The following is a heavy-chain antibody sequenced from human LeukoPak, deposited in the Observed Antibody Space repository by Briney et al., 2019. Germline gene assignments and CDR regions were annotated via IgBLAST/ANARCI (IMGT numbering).Heavy chain of an antibody. D-gene: IGHD5-18*01. CDR3: ARVHGYSYGVFDY. J-gene: IGHJ4*02. CDR2: IYYSGST. Sequence: SETLSLTCTVSGGSFSSYYWSWIRQPPGKGLEWIGYIYYSGSTNYNPSLKSRVTISVDTSKNQFSLKLSSVTAADTAVYYCARVHGYSYGVFDYWGQGTLVTVSS. V-gene: IGHV4-59*01. CDR1: GGSFSSYY.